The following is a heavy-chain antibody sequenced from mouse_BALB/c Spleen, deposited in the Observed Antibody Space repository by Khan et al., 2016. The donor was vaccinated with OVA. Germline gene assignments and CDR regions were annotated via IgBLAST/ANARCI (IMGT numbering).Heavy chain of an antibody. CDR2: INPGSGDI. Sequence: QVQLKQSGAELVRPGTSVKVSCKASGYAFTDYLIEWLKQRPGQGLEWIGVINPGSGDITYNEKFKDKATLTADKSSSTAHMQLTSLTSDDSAVYFCSRSGYGFGAYWGPGTLVTVSA. J-gene: IGHJ3*01. CDR3: SRSGYGFGAY. CDR1: GYAFTDYL. V-gene: IGHV1-54*03. D-gene: IGHD3-2*02.